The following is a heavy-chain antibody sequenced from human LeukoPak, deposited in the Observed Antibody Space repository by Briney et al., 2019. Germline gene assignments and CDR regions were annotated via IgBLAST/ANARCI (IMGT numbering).Heavy chain of an antibody. J-gene: IGHJ5*02. Sequence: QAGGSLRLSCAASGFTFSSYWMSWVRQAPGKGLGWVANIKQDGSEKYYVDSVKGRFTISRDNAKNSLYLQMNSLRAEDTAVYYCARDGPVLEQTGGNWFDPWGQGTLVTVSS. CDR1: GFTFSSYW. CDR2: IKQDGSEK. CDR3: ARDGPVLEQTGGNWFDP. V-gene: IGHV3-7*01. D-gene: IGHD1/OR15-1a*01.